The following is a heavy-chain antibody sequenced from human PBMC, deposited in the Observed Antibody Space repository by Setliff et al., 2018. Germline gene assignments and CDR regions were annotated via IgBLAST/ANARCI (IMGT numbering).Heavy chain of an antibody. D-gene: IGHD3-22*01. J-gene: IGHJ6*03. CDR2: ISYTGST. CDR3: ARTGTTYYYSCMDV. CDR1: GDSIFDNY. V-gene: IGHV4-59*08. Sequence: SETLSLTCSVSGDSIFDNYWSWIRQSPGRGLEWIAYISYTGSTKYNPSLESRVTISLDAPKNQFSLKLTSVTAADTAVYYCARTGTTYYYSCMDVWGKGTTVTVS.